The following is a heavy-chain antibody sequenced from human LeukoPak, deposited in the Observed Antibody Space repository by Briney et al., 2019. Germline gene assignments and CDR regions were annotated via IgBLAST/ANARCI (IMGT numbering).Heavy chain of an antibody. J-gene: IGHJ4*02. CDR1: GFTFGDYG. CDR2: IRFDGENT. Sequence: GGSLRLSCAASGFTFGDYGMRWVRQAPGKGLEWVSSIRFDGENTYYADAVKGRFSISRDNSKNTLYLQMNSLRAEDTAVYYCGKEMLVGGTRIGYFLYWGQGALVTVSS. V-gene: IGHV3-23*01. CDR3: GKEMLVGGTRIGYFLY. D-gene: IGHD1-26*01.